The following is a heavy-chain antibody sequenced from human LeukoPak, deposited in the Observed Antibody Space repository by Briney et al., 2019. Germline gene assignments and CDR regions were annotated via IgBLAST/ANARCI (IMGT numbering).Heavy chain of an antibody. Sequence: PSETLSLTCAVYGGSFSGYYWSWIRQPPGKGLEWIGEINHSGSTNYNPSLKSRVTISVDTSKNQFSLKLSSVTAADTAVYYCARGRTPMVRGVAWVYWGQGTLVTVSS. J-gene: IGHJ4*02. CDR1: GGSFSGYY. V-gene: IGHV4-34*01. CDR2: INHSGST. CDR3: ARGRTPMVRGVAWVY. D-gene: IGHD3-10*01.